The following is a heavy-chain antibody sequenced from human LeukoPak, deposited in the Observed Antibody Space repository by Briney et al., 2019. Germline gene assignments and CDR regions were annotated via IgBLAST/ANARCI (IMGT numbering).Heavy chain of an antibody. CDR2: IYYSGST. CDR3: ARGRYCSSTSCYSFPYYYYGMDV. CDR1: GGSISSYY. V-gene: IGHV4-59*01. D-gene: IGHD2-2*02. J-gene: IGHJ6*02. Sequence: PSETLSLTCTVSGGSISSYYWSWIRQPPGKGLEWIGYIYYSGSTNYNPSLKSRVTISVDTSKNQFSLKLSSVTAADTAVYYCARGRYCSSTSCYSFPYYYYGMDVRGQGTTVTVSS.